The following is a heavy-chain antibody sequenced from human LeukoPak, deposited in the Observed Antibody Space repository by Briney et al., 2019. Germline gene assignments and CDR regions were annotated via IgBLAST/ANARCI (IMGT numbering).Heavy chain of an antibody. D-gene: IGHD1-20*01. Sequence: GGSLRLSCAASGFTFSSYGMHWVRQAPGKGLEGVAFIRYDGSNKYYADSVEGRFTISSDNSKNTLYLQMNSLSAEDTAVYYCAKDSNWNYADYWGQGPLVTVSS. CDR1: GFTFSSYG. J-gene: IGHJ4*02. CDR3: AKDSNWNYADY. V-gene: IGHV3-30*02. CDR2: IRYDGSNK.